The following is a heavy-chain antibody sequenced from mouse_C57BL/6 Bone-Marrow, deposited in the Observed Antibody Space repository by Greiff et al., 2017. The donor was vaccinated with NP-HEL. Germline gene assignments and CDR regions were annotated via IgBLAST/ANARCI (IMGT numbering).Heavy chain of an antibody. CDR1: GFTFSDYG. CDR3: ASLRYPHWYFDV. J-gene: IGHJ1*03. D-gene: IGHD1-1*01. V-gene: IGHV5-17*01. CDR2: ISSGSSTI. Sequence: EVMLVESGGGLVKPGGSLKLSCAASGFTFSDYGMHWVRQAPEKGLEWVAYISSGSSTIYYADTVKGRFTISRDNAKNTLFLQMTSLRSEDTAMYYCASLRYPHWYFDVWGTGTTVTVSS.